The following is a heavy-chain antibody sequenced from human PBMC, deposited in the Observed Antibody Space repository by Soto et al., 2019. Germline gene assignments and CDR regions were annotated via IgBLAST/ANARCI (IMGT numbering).Heavy chain of an antibody. CDR2: IIPIFGTA. V-gene: IGHV1-69*06. CDR1: GGTFSRYA. D-gene: IGHD3-3*01. Sequence: GAAVKVSCKASGGTFSRYAISWVRQAPGQGLEWMGGIIPIFGTANYAQKFQGRVTITADKSTSTAYMELSSLRSEDTAVYYCASPHDFWSGYPNLYYYYYGMDVWGQGTTVTVSS. J-gene: IGHJ6*02. CDR3: ASPHDFWSGYPNLYYYYYGMDV.